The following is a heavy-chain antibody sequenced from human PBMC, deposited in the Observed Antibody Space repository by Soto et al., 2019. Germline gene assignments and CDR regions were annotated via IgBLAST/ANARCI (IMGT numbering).Heavy chain of an antibody. CDR1: GFTFRNYA. Sequence: EVQLLESGGGLVQPGGSLRLSCTASGFTFRNYAMICVRQAPGKGLQWVSGISDSGAVIFHADSVRGRFTISRDNSKNTLYLQMNSLRAEDTALYYCAKCGNYDMLTVQGGFDPWGQGTLVTVSS. J-gene: IGHJ5*02. CDR2: ISDSGAVI. V-gene: IGHV3-23*01. D-gene: IGHD3-9*01. CDR3: AKCGNYDMLTVQGGFDP.